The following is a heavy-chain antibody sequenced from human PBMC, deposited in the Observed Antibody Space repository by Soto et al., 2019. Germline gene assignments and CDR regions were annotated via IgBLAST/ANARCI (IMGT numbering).Heavy chain of an antibody. Sequence: QVQLVESGGGVVQPGRSLRLSCAASGFTFSSYGMHWVRQAPGKGLEWVAVISYDGSNKYYADSVKGRFTISRDNSKNTLYLQMNSLRAEDTAGYYCAKDMGSGGYVAGDYWGQGTLVTVSS. CDR3: AKDMGSGGYVAGDY. CDR2: ISYDGSNK. CDR1: GFTFSSYG. J-gene: IGHJ4*02. V-gene: IGHV3-30*18. D-gene: IGHD6-19*01.